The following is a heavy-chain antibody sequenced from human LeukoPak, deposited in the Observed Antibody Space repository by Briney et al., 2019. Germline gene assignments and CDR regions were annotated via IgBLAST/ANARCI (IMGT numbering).Heavy chain of an antibody. CDR2: ISYDGSNK. CDR1: GFTFSSYA. D-gene: IGHD4-17*01. CDR3: ARQGDYGYYFDY. J-gene: IGHJ4*02. V-gene: IGHV3-30*04. Sequence: GRSLRLSCAASGFTFSSYAMHWVRQAPGKGLEWVAVISYDGSNKYYADSVKGRFTISRDNSKNTLYLQMNSLRAEDTAVYYCARQGDYGYYFDYWGQGTLVTVSS.